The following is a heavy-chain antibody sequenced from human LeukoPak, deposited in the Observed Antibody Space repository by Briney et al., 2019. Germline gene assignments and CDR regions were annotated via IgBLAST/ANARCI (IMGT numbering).Heavy chain of an antibody. CDR3: ARGHWYFDL. V-gene: IGHV4-34*01. CDR1: GGSFSGYY. J-gene: IGHJ2*01. Sequence: SETLSLTCAVYGGSFSGYYWSWIRQPPGKGLEWIGEINHSGSTNYNPSLKSRVTISVDTSKNQFSLNLSSVTAADTAVYYCARGHWYFDLWGRGIMVTVSS. CDR2: INHSGST.